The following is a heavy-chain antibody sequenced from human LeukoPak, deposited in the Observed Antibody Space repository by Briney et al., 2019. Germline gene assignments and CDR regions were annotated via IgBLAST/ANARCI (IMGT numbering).Heavy chain of an antibody. CDR1: GGSISSDY. D-gene: IGHD5/OR15-5a*01. CDR3: ARYLSGSTKRCYLDY. CDR2: IYTSGST. J-gene: IGHJ4*02. V-gene: IGHV4-4*07. Sequence: SETLSPTCTVSGGSISSDYWSWIRQPAGKGLEWIGRIYTSGSTNYNPSLKSRVTISVDKSKNQFSLKLSSVTAADTAVYYCARYLSGSTKRCYLDYWGQGTLVTVSS.